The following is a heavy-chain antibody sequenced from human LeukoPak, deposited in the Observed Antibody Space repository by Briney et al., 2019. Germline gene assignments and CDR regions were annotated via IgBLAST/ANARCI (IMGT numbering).Heavy chain of an antibody. V-gene: IGHV4-31*02. CDR1: GFTVSSNY. J-gene: IGHJ3*02. Sequence: LRLSCAASGFTVSSNYMSWIRQHPGKGLEWIGYTYYGGGTYYNPSLKSRVIISVDRSKNQFSLNLRSVTAADTAVYYCARVVGYCSGGSCYSIDAFDIWGQGTMVTVSS. D-gene: IGHD2-15*01. CDR2: TYYGGGT. CDR3: ARVVGYCSGGSCYSIDAFDI.